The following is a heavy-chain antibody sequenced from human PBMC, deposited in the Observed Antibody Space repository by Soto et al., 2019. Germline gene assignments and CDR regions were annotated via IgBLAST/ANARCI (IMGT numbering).Heavy chain of an antibody. CDR2: IFSSGST. CDR1: GGSINTFY. J-gene: IGHJ4*02. V-gene: IGHV4-4*07. CDR3: ARKGSYSAYNFAHGIQLWSFDF. D-gene: IGHD5-12*01. Sequence: SETLSLTCTVSGGSINTFYWSWVRQPAGKGLEWIGRIFSSGSTSFNPSLESRVAMSVDMSKNHFSLNLSSVTAADMAVYYCARKGSYSAYNFAHGIQLWSFDFWGQGALVTVSS.